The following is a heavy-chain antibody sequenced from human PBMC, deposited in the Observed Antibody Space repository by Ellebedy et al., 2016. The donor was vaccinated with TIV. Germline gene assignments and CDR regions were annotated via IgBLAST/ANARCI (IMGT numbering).Heavy chain of an antibody. CDR1: GFTISSYA. Sequence: PWGSLRLSCAASGFTISSYAMHWVRQAPGTGLAWVAVISYDGSNKYYADSMKGRFTISRDSSNHTLYLQMNSLRAEDTAVYYCARDRTAGIPLYYYDGMDVWGQGNTVTVSS. D-gene: IGHD6-19*01. V-gene: IGHV3-30*04. CDR2: ISYDGSNK. CDR3: ARDRTAGIPLYYYDGMDV. J-gene: IGHJ6*02.